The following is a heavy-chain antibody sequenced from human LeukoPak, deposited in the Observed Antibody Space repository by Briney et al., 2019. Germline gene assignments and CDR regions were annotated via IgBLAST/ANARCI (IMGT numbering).Heavy chain of an antibody. V-gene: IGHV4-4*07. Sequence: SETLSLTCTVSGGSISNYYWTWIRQPAGKGLEWIGRIYTSGSTNYNPSLKSRVTISVDRSKNQFSLQLNSVTAADTAVYYCARDGGSGSFSFDYWGQGTLVTVSS. CDR2: IYTSGST. CDR1: GGSISNYY. J-gene: IGHJ4*02. CDR3: ARDGGSGSFSFDY. D-gene: IGHD3-10*01.